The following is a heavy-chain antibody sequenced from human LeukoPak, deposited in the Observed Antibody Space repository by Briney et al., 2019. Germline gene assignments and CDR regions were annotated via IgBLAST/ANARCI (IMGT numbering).Heavy chain of an antibody. J-gene: IGHJ4*02. CDR1: GYSFTSYW. V-gene: IGHV5-51*01. CDR3: ARFGVYCSSTSCWVDY. Sequence: GESLKISCKGSGYSFTSYWIGWVRQMPGKGLEWMGAIYPGDSDTRYSPSFQGQVTISADKSISTAYLQWSSLKASDTAMYYCARFGVYCSSTSCWVDYWGQGTLVTVSS. CDR2: IYPGDSDT. D-gene: IGHD2-2*01.